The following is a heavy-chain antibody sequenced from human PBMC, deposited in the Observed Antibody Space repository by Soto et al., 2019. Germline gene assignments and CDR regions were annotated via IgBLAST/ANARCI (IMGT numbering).Heavy chain of an antibody. Sequence: GGSLRLSCAASGFTVSSNYMSWVRQAPGKGLEWVSVIYSGGSTYYADSVKGRFTISRDNSKNTLYLQMNSLRAEDTAVYYCARSLEVAVAPGGWGQGTLVTVSS. CDR2: IYSGGST. J-gene: IGHJ4*02. CDR3: ARSLEVAVAPGG. CDR1: GFTVSSNY. D-gene: IGHD6-19*01. V-gene: IGHV3-66*01.